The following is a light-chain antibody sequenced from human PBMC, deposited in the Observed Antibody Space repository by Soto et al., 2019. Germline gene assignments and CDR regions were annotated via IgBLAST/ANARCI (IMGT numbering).Light chain of an antibody. CDR3: QQYGTSPT. Sequence: EIVMTQSPATLSVSPGERATLSCRASQTVSISYLAWYQQTPGQAPRLLIYGASSRATGIPDRFSGSGSGTDFTLTISRLEPEDFAVYYCQQYGTSPTFGQGTKVDIK. CDR2: GAS. J-gene: IGKJ1*01. V-gene: IGKV3-20*01. CDR1: QTVSISY.